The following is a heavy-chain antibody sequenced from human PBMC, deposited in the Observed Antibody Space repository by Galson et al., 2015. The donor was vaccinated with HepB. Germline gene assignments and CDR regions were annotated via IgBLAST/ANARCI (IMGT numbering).Heavy chain of an antibody. J-gene: IGHJ4*02. D-gene: IGHD5-12*01. CDR1: GFTFSSYA. CDR2: ISGSGGST. Sequence: SLRLSCAASGFTFSSYAMSWVRQAPGKGLEWVSAISGSGGSTYYADSVKGRFTISRDNSKNTLYLQMNSLRAEDTAVYYCAKVVLFDVGDIVATPEPYFDYWGQGTLVTVSS. CDR3: AKVVLFDVGDIVATPEPYFDY. V-gene: IGHV3-23*01.